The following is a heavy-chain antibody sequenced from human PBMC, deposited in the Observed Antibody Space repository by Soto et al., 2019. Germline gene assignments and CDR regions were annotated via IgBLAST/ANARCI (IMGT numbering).Heavy chain of an antibody. J-gene: IGHJ5*02. V-gene: IGHV3-48*02. CDR2: ISRTSDII. D-gene: IGHD1-1*01. CDR3: ARVPRTSGHDNWFDP. CDR1: GFTFSNYD. Sequence: HPGGSLRLSCAASGFTFSNYDMNWVRQAPGKGLEWVSYISRTSDIIHYADSVKGRFTISRDDAKNSLHLQMNSLRDEDTAVYYCARVPRTSGHDNWFDPWGQGTLVTVSS.